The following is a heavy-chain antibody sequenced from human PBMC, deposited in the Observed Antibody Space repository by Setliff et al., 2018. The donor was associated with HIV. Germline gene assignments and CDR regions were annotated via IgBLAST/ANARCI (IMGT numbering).Heavy chain of an antibody. CDR1: GYTFTSYG. V-gene: IGHV1-2*02. CDR3: ARSATFLEVGVAK. Sequence: ASVKVSCKASGYTFTSYGVTWVRQAPGQGLEWMGWINPNSGATNYVQDFQGRVTMTRDTSINTVYMELTSLRSDDTAIYYCARSATFLEVGVAKWGPGTLVTVSS. D-gene: IGHD2-15*01. CDR2: INPNSGAT. J-gene: IGHJ4*02.